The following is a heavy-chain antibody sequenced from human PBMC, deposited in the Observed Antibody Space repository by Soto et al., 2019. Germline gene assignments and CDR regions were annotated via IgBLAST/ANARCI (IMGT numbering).Heavy chain of an antibody. D-gene: IGHD4-17*01. J-gene: IGHJ4*02. Sequence: QVQLVQSGAEVKETETSVKVSCKASGYSFIAYYLHWVRQAPGQGPEWMGWINPKNGATNYAPKFQGRVTVTRDMSISTAYMELSRLRSDDTAVYYCARDDYGGNSGVLVDSWGQETLVTVSS. CDR1: GYSFIAYY. CDR2: INPKNGAT. CDR3: ARDDYGGNSGVLVDS. V-gene: IGHV1-2*02.